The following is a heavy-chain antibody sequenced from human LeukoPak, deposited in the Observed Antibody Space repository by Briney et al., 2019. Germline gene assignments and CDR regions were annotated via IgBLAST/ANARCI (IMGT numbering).Heavy chain of an antibody. Sequence: PSETLSLTCTVSGGSITNYYWSWIRQPPGKGLEWIGYVYYSGSTNYNPSLKSRVTISVDTSKNQFSLKLFSVTAADTAVYYCVREGPYCSGNTCPHSWFDPWGQGTLVTVSS. CDR1: GGSITNYY. CDR3: VREGPYCSGNTCPHSWFDP. V-gene: IGHV4-59*01. J-gene: IGHJ5*02. D-gene: IGHD2-2*01. CDR2: VYYSGST.